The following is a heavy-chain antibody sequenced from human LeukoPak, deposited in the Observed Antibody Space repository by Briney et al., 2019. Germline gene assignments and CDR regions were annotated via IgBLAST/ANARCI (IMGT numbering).Heavy chain of an antibody. CDR3: ARGSRRFLERPPRRSGYYFDY. CDR2: INHSGST. J-gene: IGHJ4*02. Sequence: PSETLSLTCAVYGGSFSGYYWSWIRQPPGKGLEWIGEINHSGSTNYNPSLKSRVTISVDTSKNQFSLKLSSVTAADTAVYYCARGSRRFLERPPRRSGYYFDYWGQGTLVTVSS. CDR1: GGSFSGYY. D-gene: IGHD3-3*01. V-gene: IGHV4-34*01.